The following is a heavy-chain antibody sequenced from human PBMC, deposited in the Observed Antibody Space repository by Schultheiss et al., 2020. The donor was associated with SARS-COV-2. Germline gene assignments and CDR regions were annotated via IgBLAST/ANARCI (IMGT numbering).Heavy chain of an antibody. J-gene: IGHJ6*02. CDR2: IYSGGST. V-gene: IGHV3-53*01. D-gene: IGHD5-12*01. CDR1: GFTFSSYA. Sequence: GGSLRLSCAASGFTFSSYAMSWVRQAPGKGLEWVSVIYSGGSTYYADSVKGRFTISRDNSKNTLYLQMNSLRAEDTAVYYCARDIVATSNRHPHYYYYGMDVWGQGTTVTVSS. CDR3: ARDIVATSNRHPHYYYYGMDV.